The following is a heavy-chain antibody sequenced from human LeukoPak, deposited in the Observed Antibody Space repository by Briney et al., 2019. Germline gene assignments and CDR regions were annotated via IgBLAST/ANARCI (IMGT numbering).Heavy chain of an antibody. CDR1: GFTFSSYE. CDR3: AKAVVIVPTATPFDY. V-gene: IGHV3-48*03. D-gene: IGHD2-2*01. CDR2: ISSSGSTI. Sequence: GGSLRLSCAASGFTFSSYEMNWVRQAPGKGLEWVSYISSSGSTIYYADSVKGRFTISRDNAKNSLYLQMNSLRAEDTAVYYCAKAVVIVPTATPFDYWGQGTLVTVSS. J-gene: IGHJ4*02.